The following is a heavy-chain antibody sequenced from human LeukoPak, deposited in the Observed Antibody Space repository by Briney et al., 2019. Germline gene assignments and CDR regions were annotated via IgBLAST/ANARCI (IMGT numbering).Heavy chain of an antibody. CDR2: IYYSGST. D-gene: IGHD1-26*01. J-gene: IGHJ4*02. Sequence: SETLSLTCTVSGGSISSYYWSWIRQPPGKGLEWIGYIYYSGSTNYNPSLKSRVTISVDTSKNQFSLKLSSVTAADTAVYYCARVGARYYFDYWGQGTLATVSS. CDR1: GGSISSYY. V-gene: IGHV4-59*01. CDR3: ARVGARYYFDY.